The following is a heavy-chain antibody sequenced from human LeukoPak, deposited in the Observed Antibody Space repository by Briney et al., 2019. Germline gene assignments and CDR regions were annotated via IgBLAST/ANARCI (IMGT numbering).Heavy chain of an antibody. CDR1: GGSISSYY. CDR3: ARTYYDFWSGPGFDP. CDR2: ISYSGST. D-gene: IGHD3-3*01. J-gene: IGHJ5*02. Sequence: SETLSLTCTASGGSISSYYWSWIRQPPGKGLEWIGYISYSGSTNYNPSLKSRVTISVDTSKNQFSLKLSSVTAADTAVYYCARTYYDFWSGPGFDPWGQGTLVTVSS. V-gene: IGHV4-59*12.